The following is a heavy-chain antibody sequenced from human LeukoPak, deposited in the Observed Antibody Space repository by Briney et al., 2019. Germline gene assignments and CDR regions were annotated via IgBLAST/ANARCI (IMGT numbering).Heavy chain of an antibody. V-gene: IGHV4-39*07. J-gene: IGHJ5*02. CDR2: IFYSGST. Sequence: PSETLSLTCTVSGGSISTSSYYWGWVRQPPGKGLEWIGNIFYSGSTYYSPSLKSRVTISVDTSKNQFSLKLSSVTAADTAVYYCARGNLVSPPRYGSGRRNWFDPWGQGTLVTVSS. CDR1: GGSISTSSYY. CDR3: ARGNLVSPPRYGSGRRNWFDP. D-gene: IGHD3-10*01.